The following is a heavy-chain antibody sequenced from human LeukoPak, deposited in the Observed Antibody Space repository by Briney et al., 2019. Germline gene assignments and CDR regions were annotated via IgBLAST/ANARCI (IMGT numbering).Heavy chain of an antibody. CDR2: ISYDGSNK. J-gene: IGHJ4*02. CDR3: AKEVDFWSGYYSH. D-gene: IGHD3-3*01. V-gene: IGHV3-30*18. Sequence: GGSLRLSCAASGFTFSSYGMHWVRQAPGKGLEWVAVISYDGSNKYYADSVKGRFTISRDNSKNTPYLQMNSLRAEDTAVYYCAKEVDFWSGYYSHWGQGTLVTVSS. CDR1: GFTFSSYG.